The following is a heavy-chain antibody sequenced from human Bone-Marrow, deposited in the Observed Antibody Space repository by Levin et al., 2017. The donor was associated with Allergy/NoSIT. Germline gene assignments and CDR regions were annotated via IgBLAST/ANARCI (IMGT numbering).Heavy chain of an antibody. Sequence: GGSLRLSCAASGFIFSTFAMSWVRQAPGKGLEWVSAISGSGSTTYYADSVKGRFTISRDNSKNTLYLQMNSLRAEDTGVYFCARGHCYSGSCYGPDWFDPWGQGTLVTVSS. CDR2: ISGSGSTT. CDR3: ARGHCYSGSCYGPDWFDP. D-gene: IGHD1-26*01. CDR1: GFIFSTFA. V-gene: IGHV3-23*01. J-gene: IGHJ5*02.